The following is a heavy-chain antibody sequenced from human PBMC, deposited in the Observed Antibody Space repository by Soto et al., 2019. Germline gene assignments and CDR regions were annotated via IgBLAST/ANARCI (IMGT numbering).Heavy chain of an antibody. CDR1: GGSISNGGYY. D-gene: IGHD4-17*01. J-gene: IGHJ5*02. CDR2: IYYSGST. V-gene: IGHV4-31*03. CDR3: AKDSPTVTTGRRLGTYNWFDP. Sequence: PSQTLALTCTVSGGSISNGGYYWSWIRRPPGKGLEWIGYIYYSGSTYYNPSIKSRVTISVDTSKNQFSLKLSSGTAADTSVYYCAKDSPTVTTGRRLGTYNWFDPWGQGTLVTVSS.